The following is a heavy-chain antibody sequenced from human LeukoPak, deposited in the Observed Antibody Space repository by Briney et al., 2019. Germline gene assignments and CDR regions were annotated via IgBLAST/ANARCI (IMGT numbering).Heavy chain of an antibody. J-gene: IGHJ4*02. CDR2: IIPIFGTA. Sequence: SVKVSCKASGGTFSSYAISWVRQAPGQGLEWMGGIIPIFGTANYAQQFEGRVTITADKATSTAYMELSSRRSEDTAVYYWARDPEVVYYFGYWGQGTLVTVSS. CDR3: ARDPEVVYYFGY. V-gene: IGHV1-69*06. CDR1: GGTFSSYA. D-gene: IGHD2-15*01.